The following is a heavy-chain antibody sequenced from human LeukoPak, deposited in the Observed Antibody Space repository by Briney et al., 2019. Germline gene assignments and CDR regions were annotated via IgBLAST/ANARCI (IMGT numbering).Heavy chain of an antibody. D-gene: IGHD3-16*02. CDR2: ISSSGSTI. V-gene: IGHV3-48*03. J-gene: IGHJ3*02. CDR1: GFTFSTSA. Sequence: GGSLCLSCVASGFTFSTSAMNWVRQPPGKGLEWVSYISSSGSTIYYAASVKGRFTISRANAKNSLYLLMNSLRAYDTAGYYCARVDVMITFGGVIAGGAFDIWGQGTMVSVSS. CDR3: ARVDVMITFGGVIAGGAFDI.